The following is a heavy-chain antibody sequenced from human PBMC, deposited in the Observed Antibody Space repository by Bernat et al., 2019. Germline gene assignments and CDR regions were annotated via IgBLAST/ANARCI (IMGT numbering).Heavy chain of an antibody. D-gene: IGHD2-2*01. J-gene: IGHJ4*02. V-gene: IGHV3-7*03. CDR2: IKQDGSEK. CDR3: ARVRSTSRNFDY. CDR1: GFTFRGYW. Sequence: EVQLVESGGGLVQPGGSLRLSCAASGFTFRGYWMTWVRQAPGKGLEWVANIKQDGSEKYYVDSAKGRFTISRDNAKNSLDLQMNSLRAEDTAVYYCARVRSTSRNFDYWGQGTLVTVSS.